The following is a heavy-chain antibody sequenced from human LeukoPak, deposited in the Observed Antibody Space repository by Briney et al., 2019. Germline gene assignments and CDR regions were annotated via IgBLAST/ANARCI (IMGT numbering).Heavy chain of an antibody. D-gene: IGHD4-11*01. Sequence: PGGSLRLSCAASGFTFSSYGMHWVRQTPGKGLEWVSFIRYDGDNKYYADSVKGRFTISRDNSKNTLYLQMNSLRAEDTAVYYCVREDHSKYEYWGQGTPVTVSS. CDR3: VREDHSKYEY. V-gene: IGHV3-30*02. CDR1: GFTFSSYG. J-gene: IGHJ4*02. CDR2: IRYDGDNK.